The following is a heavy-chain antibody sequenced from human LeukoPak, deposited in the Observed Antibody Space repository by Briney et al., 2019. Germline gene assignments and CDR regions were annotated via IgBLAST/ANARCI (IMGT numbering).Heavy chain of an antibody. D-gene: IGHD2-15*01. CDR3: ARTYCSGGSCYPENFDY. J-gene: IGHJ4*02. V-gene: IGHV4-59*01. CDR2: IYYSEST. CDR1: GGSISSYY. Sequence: SQTLSLTCTVSGGSISSYYWSWIRQPPGKGLEWIGYIYYSESTNYNPSLKSRVTISVDTSKNQFSLKLSSVTAADTAVYYCARTYCSGGSCYPENFDYWGQGTLVTVSS.